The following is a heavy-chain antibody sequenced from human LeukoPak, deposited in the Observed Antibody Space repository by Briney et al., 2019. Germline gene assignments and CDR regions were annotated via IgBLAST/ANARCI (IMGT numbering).Heavy chain of an antibody. CDR3: ARGRVTNDY. D-gene: IGHD4-17*01. CDR1: GFTFNNYW. Sequence: GGSLRLSCAASGFTFNNYWMSWVRQAPGQGLEWVDNIKQDGSEKYYVDSVKGRFTISRDDAKNSLYLQMNSLRAEDTAVYYCARGRVTNDYWGQGTLVTVSS. J-gene: IGHJ4*02. V-gene: IGHV3-7*01. CDR2: IKQDGSEK.